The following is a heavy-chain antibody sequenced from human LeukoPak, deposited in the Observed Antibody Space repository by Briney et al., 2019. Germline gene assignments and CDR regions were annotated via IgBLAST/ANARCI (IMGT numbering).Heavy chain of an antibody. CDR2: ISTTGGTT. D-gene: IGHD2-15*01. V-gene: IGHV3-23*01. J-gene: IGHJ4*02. CDR3: AREYCSGGICYSAFDY. Sequence: PGGSLRLSCAASGLTFSSYGMSWVRQAPGRGLEWVSAISTTGGTTYYADSVRGRFTISRDNSRNTLYLQMNSLRAEDTAVYYCAREYCSGGICYSAFDYWGQGILVTVSP. CDR1: GLTFSSYG.